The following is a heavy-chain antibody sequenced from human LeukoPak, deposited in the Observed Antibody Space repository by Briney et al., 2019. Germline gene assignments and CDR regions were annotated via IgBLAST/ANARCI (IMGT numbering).Heavy chain of an antibody. V-gene: IGHV3-7*03. CDR3: AREDHSNYEY. Sequence: GGSLRLSCAASGFTFSSYWMSWVRQAPGKGLEWVASIKQGGTEKHYVDSVKGRFTISKDNAKNSLYLQMNSLRAEDTAVYYCAREDHSNYEYWGQGTLVTVSS. J-gene: IGHJ4*02. CDR1: GFTFSSYW. CDR2: IKQGGTEK. D-gene: IGHD4-11*01.